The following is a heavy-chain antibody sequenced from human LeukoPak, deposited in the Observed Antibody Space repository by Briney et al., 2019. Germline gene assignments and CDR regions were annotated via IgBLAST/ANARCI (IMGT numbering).Heavy chain of an antibody. Sequence: SGGSLRLSCAASGFTFSTYGFHWVRQAPGKGLEWVAFIRYDGSNKYYVDSVRGGLTITRDNSKNTLYLQMNSLRAEDTAVYYCAKDPDCTSGICYTFFDYWGQGTLVTVSS. D-gene: IGHD2-8*01. CDR1: GFTFSTYG. J-gene: IGHJ4*02. V-gene: IGHV3-30*02. CDR3: AKDPDCTSGICYTFFDY. CDR2: IRYDGSNK.